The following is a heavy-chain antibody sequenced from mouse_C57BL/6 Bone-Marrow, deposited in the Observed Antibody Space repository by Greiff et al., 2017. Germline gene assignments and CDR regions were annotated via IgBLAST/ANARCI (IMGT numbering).Heavy chain of an antibody. CDR1: GYTFTSYW. V-gene: IGHV1-53*01. D-gene: IGHD3-3*01. J-gene: IGHJ2*01. Sequence: VQLQQPGTELVRPGASVKLSCKASGYTFTSYWMHWVKQRPGQGLEWIGNINPSTGGTNYNEKFKGKATLTVDKSSSTAYMQLSSLTSEDSAVEYGANERASRYFAYWGQGTTLTVSA. CDR2: INPSTGGT. CDR3: ANERASRYFAY.